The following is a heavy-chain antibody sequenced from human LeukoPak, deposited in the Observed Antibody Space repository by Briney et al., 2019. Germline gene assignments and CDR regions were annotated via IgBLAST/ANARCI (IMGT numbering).Heavy chain of an antibody. CDR2: ISGSGGST. V-gene: IGHV3-23*01. CDR1: GFTFSSYA. Sequence: PGGSLRLSCAASGFTFSSYAMSCVRQAPGKGLEWVSAISGSGGSTYYADSVKGRFTISRDNSKSTLYLQMNSLRAEDTAVYYCAKASAMIVVVSKHFDYWGQGTLVTVSS. J-gene: IGHJ4*02. CDR3: AKASAMIVVVSKHFDY. D-gene: IGHD3-22*01.